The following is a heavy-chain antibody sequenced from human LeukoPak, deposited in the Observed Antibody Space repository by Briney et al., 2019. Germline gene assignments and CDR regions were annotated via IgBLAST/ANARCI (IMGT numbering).Heavy chain of an antibody. CDR3: AGGTAMVSLYYYYYYMDV. CDR2: IYYSGST. Sequence: SETLSLTCTVSGGSISSYYWSWIRQPPGKGLEWIGYIYYSGSTNNNPSLKSRVTISVDTSKNQFSLKLSSVTAADTAVYYCAGGTAMVSLYYYYYYMDVWGKGTTVTVSS. J-gene: IGHJ6*03. D-gene: IGHD5-18*01. CDR1: GGSISSYY. V-gene: IGHV4-59*01.